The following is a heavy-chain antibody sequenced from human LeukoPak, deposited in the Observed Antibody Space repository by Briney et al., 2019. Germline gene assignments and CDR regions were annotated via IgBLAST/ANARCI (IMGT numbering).Heavy chain of an antibody. CDR1: GFTFNANW. CDR3: ARDRDGGADY. V-gene: IGHV3-7*01. CDR2: INQDGSHK. D-gene: IGHD2-21*01. J-gene: IGHJ4*02. Sequence: GGSLRLSXAASGFTFNANWMSWVRQAPGKGLEWVANINQDGSHKYSIDSVKGRFTISRDNAQNSLYLQMNSLRAEDTAVYYCARDRDGGADYWGQGTLVTVSS.